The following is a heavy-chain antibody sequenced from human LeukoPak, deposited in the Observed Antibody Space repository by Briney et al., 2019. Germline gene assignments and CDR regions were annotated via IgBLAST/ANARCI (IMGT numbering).Heavy chain of an antibody. D-gene: IGHD6-19*01. V-gene: IGHV1-69*13. CDR2: IIPIFGTA. Sequence: SVKVSCKASRGTFISYAISWVRQAPGQGLEWMGGIIPIFGTANYAQKFQGRVTITADESTSTAYMELSSLRSEDTAVYYCAREGPYSSGWLLDYWGQGTLVTVSS. CDR1: RGTFISYA. J-gene: IGHJ4*02. CDR3: AREGPYSSGWLLDY.